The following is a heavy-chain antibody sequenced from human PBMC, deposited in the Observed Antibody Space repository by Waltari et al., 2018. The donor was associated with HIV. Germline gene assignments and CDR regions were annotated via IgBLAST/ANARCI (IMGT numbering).Heavy chain of an antibody. CDR2: ISSRSSYI. Sequence: EVQLVESGGGLVKPGGSLRLSCAVSGFSFTTYTMNWVRQAPGKGLEWVSSISSRSSYIYYADSVQGRFTISRDNAENSLYLQMNSLRAEDTALYYCARGGSESYMKNWFDPWGQGTLVTVSS. CDR3: ARGGSESYMKNWFDP. J-gene: IGHJ5*02. D-gene: IGHD3-10*01. CDR1: GFSFTTYT. V-gene: IGHV3-21*01.